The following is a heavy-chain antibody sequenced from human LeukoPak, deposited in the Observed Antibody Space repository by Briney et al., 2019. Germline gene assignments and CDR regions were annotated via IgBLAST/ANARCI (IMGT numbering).Heavy chain of an antibody. V-gene: IGHV3-21*01. J-gene: IGHJ4*02. CDR3: ARGVVPAAFDY. CDR2: ISESSRRI. D-gene: IGHD2-2*01. CDR1: GCIFSGCS. Sequence: PGGSLRLSCAASGCIFSGCSRNWGRRAPGKGVEGGSSISESSRRISYADSVKGRFTISGDNAKNSLYVQLNSLRADATAVSYCARGVVPAAFDYWRQGTLVTVSS.